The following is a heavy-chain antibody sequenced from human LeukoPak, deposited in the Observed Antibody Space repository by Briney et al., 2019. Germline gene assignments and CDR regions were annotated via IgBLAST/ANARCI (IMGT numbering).Heavy chain of an antibody. Sequence: SGGSLRLSCAAAGFTFSSYAMSWVRQAPGKGLEWVSAISGSGGGTYYADSVKGRFTISRDNSKNTLYLQMNSLRAEDTAVYYCATPQTTVTPYQYFDYWGQGTLVTVSS. V-gene: IGHV3-23*01. CDR1: GFTFSSYA. D-gene: IGHD4-17*01. J-gene: IGHJ4*02. CDR2: ISGSGGGT. CDR3: ATPQTTVTPYQYFDY.